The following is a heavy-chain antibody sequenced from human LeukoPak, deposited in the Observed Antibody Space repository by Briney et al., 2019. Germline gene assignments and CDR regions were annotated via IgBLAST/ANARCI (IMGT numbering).Heavy chain of an antibody. Sequence: GGCLRLSCAASGFTFSSYAMSWVRQAPGKGLEWGSAISGSGGSTYYADSVKGRFTISRDNSKNTLYLQMNSLRAEDTAVYYCAKDSDIWSSSSVFDYWGQGTLVTVSS. CDR3: AKDSDIWSSSSVFDY. V-gene: IGHV3-23*01. CDR2: ISGSGGST. J-gene: IGHJ4*02. D-gene: IGHD6-6*01. CDR1: GFTFSSYA.